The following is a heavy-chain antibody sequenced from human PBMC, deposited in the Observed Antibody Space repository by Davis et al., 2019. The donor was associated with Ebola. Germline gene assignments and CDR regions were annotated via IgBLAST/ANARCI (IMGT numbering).Heavy chain of an antibody. D-gene: IGHD3-3*01. J-gene: IGHJ3*02. V-gene: IGHV5-51*01. CDR2: IYPGDSDT. Sequence: GESLKISCKGSGYSFTSYWIGWVRQMPGKGLEWMGIIYPGDSDTRYSPSFQGQVTISADKSISTAYLQWSSLKASETAMYYCARGSDFWSGSPDAFDIWGQGTMVTVSS. CDR3: ARGSDFWSGSPDAFDI. CDR1: GYSFTSYW.